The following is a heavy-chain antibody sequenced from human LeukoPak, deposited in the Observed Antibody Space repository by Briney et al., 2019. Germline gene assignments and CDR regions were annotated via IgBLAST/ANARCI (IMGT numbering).Heavy chain of an antibody. CDR2: MNGDMGDI. CDR3: ARDLGLRGST. Sequence: GGSLRLSCDVSGFTFSDYWMHWVRQTPGKGLVWVSRMNGDMGDISYADYVQGRFTISRDNAKNTVYLQMISLRGEDTAVYYCARDLGLRGSTWGQGTLVTVSS. V-gene: IGHV3-74*01. D-gene: IGHD4-23*01. CDR1: GFTFSDYW. J-gene: IGHJ5*02.